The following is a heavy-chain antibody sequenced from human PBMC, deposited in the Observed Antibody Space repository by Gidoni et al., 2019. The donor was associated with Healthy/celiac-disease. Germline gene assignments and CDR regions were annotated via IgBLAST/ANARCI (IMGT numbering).Heavy chain of an antibody. V-gene: IGHV3-66*01. J-gene: IGHJ3*02. CDR3: ARAPPPPYYDYVWGSYRFDAFDI. CDR2: IYSGGRT. Sequence: EVQLLESGGGLVQPGGSLRLSCAASGFTVSSNYMSWVRQAPGKGLEWVSVIYSGGRTYYADSVKGRFTISRDNSKNTLYLQMNSLRAEDTAVYYCARAPPPPYYDYVWGSYRFDAFDIWGQGTMVTVSS. D-gene: IGHD3-16*02. CDR1: GFTVSSNY.